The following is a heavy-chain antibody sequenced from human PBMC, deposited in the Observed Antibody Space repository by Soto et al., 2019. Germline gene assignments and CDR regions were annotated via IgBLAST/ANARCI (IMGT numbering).Heavy chain of an antibody. V-gene: IGHV4-31*03. J-gene: IGHJ4*02. D-gene: IGHD6-13*01. CDR2: IYYSGST. Sequence: QVQLQESGPGLVKPSQTLSLTCTVSGGSISSGGYYWSWIRQHPGKGLEWIGYIYYSGSTYYNPSLQGRVTKSVDTSKNQFSLKLSSVTAADPAVYYCARFFGVAAAGPFDYWGQGTLVTVSS. CDR1: GGSISSGGYY. CDR3: ARFFGVAAAGPFDY.